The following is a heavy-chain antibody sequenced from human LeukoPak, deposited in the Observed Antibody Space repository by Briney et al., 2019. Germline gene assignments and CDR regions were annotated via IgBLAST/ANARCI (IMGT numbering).Heavy chain of an antibody. CDR2: IYPHDSDT. V-gene: IGHV5-51*01. CDR1: GYNFISNG. J-gene: IGHJ5*02. CDR3: ARQSYGSGNWSWFDP. Sequence: PGESLKISCEGSGYNFISNGIAWVRQMSGEGLEWMGIIYPHDSDTRYSPSFQGQVTISADKSISTAYLQWSSLKASDTAIYYCARQSYGSGNWSWFDPWGQGTLVTVSS. D-gene: IGHD3-10*01.